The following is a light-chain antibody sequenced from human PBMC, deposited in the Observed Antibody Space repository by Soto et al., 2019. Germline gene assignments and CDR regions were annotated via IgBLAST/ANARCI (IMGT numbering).Light chain of an antibody. Sequence: EIVMTQSPATLSVSPGERATLSCRASQSVSSNLAWYQQKPGQAPRLLIYGASTRATGIPARFSGSGSGTEFTLTISSLQYEDFAVYYWQQYNNWSPLTFGGGTKVEIK. CDR3: QQYNNWSPLT. CDR1: QSVSSN. J-gene: IGKJ4*01. CDR2: GAS. V-gene: IGKV3-15*01.